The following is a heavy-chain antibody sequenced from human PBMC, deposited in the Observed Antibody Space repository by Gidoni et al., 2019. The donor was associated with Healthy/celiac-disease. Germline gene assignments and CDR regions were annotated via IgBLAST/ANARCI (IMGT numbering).Heavy chain of an antibody. V-gene: IGHV3-13*04. J-gene: IGHJ3*02. CDR2: IGTAGDT. CDR1: GFTFSSYD. Sequence: EVQLVESGGGLVQPGGSLRLSCAASGFTFSSYDMHWVRQATGKGLEWVSAIGTAGDTYYPGSVKGRFTIFRENAKNSLYLQMNSLRAGDTAVYYCARDGTGYSSSWGKGAFDIWGQGTMVTVSS. D-gene: IGHD6-13*01. CDR3: ARDGTGYSSSWGKGAFDI.